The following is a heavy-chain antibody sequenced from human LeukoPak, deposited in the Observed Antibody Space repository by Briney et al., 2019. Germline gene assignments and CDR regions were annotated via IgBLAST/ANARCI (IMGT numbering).Heavy chain of an antibody. CDR2: IYYSGST. D-gene: IGHD5-12*01. CDR1: GYSISNGYY. J-gene: IGHJ3*02. V-gene: IGHV4-59*01. CDR3: ARDYSGYVNDAFDI. Sequence: SETLSLTCTVSGYSISNGYYWSWIRQPPGKGLEWIGYIYYSGSTNYNPSLKSRVTISVDTSKNQFSLKLSSVTAADTAVYYCARDYSGYVNDAFDIWGQGTMVTVSS.